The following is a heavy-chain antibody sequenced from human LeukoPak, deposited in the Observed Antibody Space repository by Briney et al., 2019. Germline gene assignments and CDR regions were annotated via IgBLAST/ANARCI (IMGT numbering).Heavy chain of an antibody. CDR3: ARCLLVQGYYYGMDV. V-gene: IGHV3-66*01. CDR1: GFTVSSNY. J-gene: IGHJ6*02. D-gene: IGHD3-3*01. Sequence: PGGSLRLSCAASGFTVSSNYMSWVRQASGKGLGWGSIIYSGGSTYYADSVKGRFTISRDSSKNTLHLQMNSLRAEDTAVYYCARCLLVQGYYYGMDVWGQGTTVTVSS. CDR2: IYSGGST.